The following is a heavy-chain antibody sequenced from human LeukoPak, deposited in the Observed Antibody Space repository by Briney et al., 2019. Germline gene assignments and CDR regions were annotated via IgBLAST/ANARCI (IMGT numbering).Heavy chain of an antibody. J-gene: IGHJ5*01. CDR2: INTSGST. CDR3: ARGLSNGYDFNWFDS. D-gene: IGHD1-1*01. Sequence: SETLSLTCTVSGGSISGHFWTWIRQPAGKGLEWIGRINTSGSTRYNPSLNSRVAMSVDTSKNQFSLSLTSVTAADTAVYFCARGLSNGYDFNWFDSWGQGTLVTVSS. CDR1: GGSISGHF. V-gene: IGHV4-4*07.